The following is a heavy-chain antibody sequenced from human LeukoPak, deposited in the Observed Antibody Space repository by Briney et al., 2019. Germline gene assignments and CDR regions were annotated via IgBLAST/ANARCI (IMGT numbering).Heavy chain of an antibody. Sequence: GRSLRLSCAASGFTFSSYGMHWFRQAPGKGLEWVAVISYDGSNKYYADSVKGRFTISRDNSKNTLYLQVNSLRVEDTAVYYCAREGTGSYMDVWGKGTTVTVSS. CDR1: GFTFSSYG. D-gene: IGHD1/OR15-1a*01. CDR3: AREGTGSYMDV. J-gene: IGHJ6*03. V-gene: IGHV3-30*03. CDR2: ISYDGSNK.